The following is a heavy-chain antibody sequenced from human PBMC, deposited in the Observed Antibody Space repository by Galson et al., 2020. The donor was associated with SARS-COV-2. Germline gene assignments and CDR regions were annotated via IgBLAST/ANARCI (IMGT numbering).Heavy chain of an antibody. CDR2: ISPYNSNT. CDR1: GYTVTTFY. Sequence: KIVCKASGYTVTTFYITWVRQAPGQGLEWMGKISPYNSNTNYTQKLQGRVTMTTDTSTSTAYMELRSLTSDDTAVYYCARSLSLGDCSGGSCFFYWGQGTLVTVSS. D-gene: IGHD2-15*01. V-gene: IGHV1-18*01. J-gene: IGHJ4*02. CDR3: ARSLSLGDCSGGSCFFY.